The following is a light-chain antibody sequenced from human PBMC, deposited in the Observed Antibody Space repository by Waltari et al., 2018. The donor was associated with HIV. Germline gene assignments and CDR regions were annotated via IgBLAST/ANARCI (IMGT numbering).Light chain of an antibody. J-gene: IGLJ1*01. CDR3: ASWDDKLKGYV. Sequence: QSVVTQPPSAYEAPGQTITISCSGIRSHIGNNRFNSYQHLPGAAPKLLIYSNDQRPSGVPDRISGSKSGTSASLAISGLQPEDEADYYCASWDDKLKGYVFGSGTKVTVL. CDR2: SND. V-gene: IGLV1-44*01. CDR1: RSHIGNNR.